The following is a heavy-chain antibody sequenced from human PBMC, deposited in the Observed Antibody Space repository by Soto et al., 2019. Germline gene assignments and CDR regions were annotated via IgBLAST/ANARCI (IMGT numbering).Heavy chain of an antibody. J-gene: IGHJ6*03. CDR1: GFTFSSYW. Sequence: EVQLVESGGGLVQPGGSLRLSCAASGFTFSSYWTSWVRQAPGKGLEWVANIKQDGSEKYYVDSVKGRFTISRDNAKNSLYMQMNSLRAEDTAVYYCARYPITTVTTILYYYMDVWGKGTTVTVSS. CDR2: IKQDGSEK. D-gene: IGHD4-17*01. CDR3: ARYPITTVTTILYYYMDV. V-gene: IGHV3-7*01.